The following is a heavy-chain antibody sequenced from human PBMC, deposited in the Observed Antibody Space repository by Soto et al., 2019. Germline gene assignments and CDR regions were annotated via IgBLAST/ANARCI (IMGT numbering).Heavy chain of an antibody. D-gene: IGHD2-21*01. Sequence: QVQLVQSGAEVKKPGSSVKVSCKASGGTFRDSPISWVRQAPGAGLEWMGGIISFVGTANYAQKFQGRVTISADDTTNTVYLEVDSLGSEDTAVYYCASENNRLWGGLDYWGQGTLVIVSS. V-gene: IGHV1-69*12. CDR3: ASENNRLWGGLDY. CDR2: IISFVGTA. J-gene: IGHJ4*02. CDR1: GGTFRDSP.